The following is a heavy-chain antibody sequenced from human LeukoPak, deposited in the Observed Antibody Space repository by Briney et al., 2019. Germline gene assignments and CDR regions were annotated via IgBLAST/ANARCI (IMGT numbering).Heavy chain of an antibody. Sequence: ASVKVSCKVSGHTLTELSMHWVRQAPGKGLEWMGGFDPEDGETIYAQKFQGRVTMTEDTSTDTAYMELSSLRSEDTAVYYCATKGYCSSTSCPNWFDPWGQGTLVTVSS. CDR3: ATKGYCSSTSCPNWFDP. CDR1: GHTLTELS. V-gene: IGHV1-24*01. D-gene: IGHD2-2*01. CDR2: FDPEDGET. J-gene: IGHJ5*02.